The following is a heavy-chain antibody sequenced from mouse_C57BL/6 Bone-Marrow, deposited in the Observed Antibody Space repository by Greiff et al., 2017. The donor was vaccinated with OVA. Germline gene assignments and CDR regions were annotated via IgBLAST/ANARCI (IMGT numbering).Heavy chain of an antibody. CDR2: IYPGDGDT. Sequence: QVQLKESGAELVKPGASVKISCKASGYAFSSYWMNWVKQRPGKGLEWIGQIYPGDGDTNYNGKFKGKATLTADKSSSTAYMQLSSLTSEDSAVYFCARRTTVVAKYYAMDYWGQGTSVTVSS. D-gene: IGHD1-1*01. V-gene: IGHV1-80*01. CDR3: ARRTTVVAKYYAMDY. CDR1: GYAFSSYW. J-gene: IGHJ4*01.